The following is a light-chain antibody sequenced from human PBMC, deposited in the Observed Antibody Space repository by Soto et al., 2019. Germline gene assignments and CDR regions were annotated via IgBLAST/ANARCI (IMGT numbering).Light chain of an antibody. CDR2: AAS. CDR3: QQTNNYPIT. J-gene: IGKJ4*01. V-gene: IGKV1-12*01. Sequence: DIQVTQSPSSVSASVGDRVIITCRANQAIDRWLSWYQQKPGKAPHLLISAASSLQSGVPSTFSGSGSGTDFTLTISSLQPEDFATYYCQQTNNYPITFGGGTKVDIK. CDR1: QAIDRW.